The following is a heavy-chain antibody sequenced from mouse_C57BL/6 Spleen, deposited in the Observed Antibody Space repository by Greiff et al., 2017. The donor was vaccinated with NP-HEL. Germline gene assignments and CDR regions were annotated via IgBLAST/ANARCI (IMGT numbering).Heavy chain of an antibody. Sequence: VQLQQSGAELVKPGASVKLSCTASGFNIKDYYMHWVKQRTEQGLEWIGRIDPEDGETKYAPQFQGKATITADTSSNTAYLQLSSLTSEDTAVYYGANEGIITNYFDDWGKGTTLTVSS. CDR3: ANEGIITNYFDD. D-gene: IGHD2-12*01. J-gene: IGHJ2*01. CDR1: GFNIKDYY. CDR2: IDPEDGET. V-gene: IGHV14-2*01.